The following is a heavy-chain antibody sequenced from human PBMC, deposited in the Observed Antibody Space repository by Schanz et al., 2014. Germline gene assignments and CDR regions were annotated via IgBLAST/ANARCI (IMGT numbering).Heavy chain of an antibody. V-gene: IGHV3-23*03. J-gene: IGHJ4*02. CDR1: GFTFTNYA. Sequence: EVPLLESGGGLIQPGGSLRLSCTASGFTFTNYAMSWVRQAPGKGLEWISFINTGSNYINYADSVKGRFTISRDNSKNTLYLQMNSLRAEDTAVYYCARIGGSVFDYWAQGTLVTVSA. CDR2: INTGSNYI. D-gene: IGHD3-10*01. CDR3: ARIGGSVFDY.